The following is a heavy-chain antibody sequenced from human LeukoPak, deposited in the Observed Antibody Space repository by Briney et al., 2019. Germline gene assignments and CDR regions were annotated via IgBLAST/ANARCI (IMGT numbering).Heavy chain of an antibody. V-gene: IGHV3-48*03. CDR3: ARDLSGSYAPGY. Sequence: PGGSRRLSCAAPGFTFISYKINWGRQAPGKGRGGVSYISSSGSTIYYADSVKGRFTISRDNAKNSLYLQMNSLRAEDTAVYYCARDLSGSYAPGYWGQGTLVTVSS. CDR1: GFTFISYK. D-gene: IGHD1-26*01. CDR2: ISSSGSTI. J-gene: IGHJ4*02.